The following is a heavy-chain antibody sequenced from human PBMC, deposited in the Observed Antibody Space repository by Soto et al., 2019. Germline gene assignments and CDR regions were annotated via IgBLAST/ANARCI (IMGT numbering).Heavy chain of an antibody. Sequence: QVYLVQSGAEVKKPGSSVKISCKASGGIFSSNTVNWVRQAAGQGLEWMGGIIPLFGTANYAEKFQGRVTITADKSTKTEYMELSSVRSEDTAVYYCASKAASGGDRYAVDSWGQGTLVTVSS. J-gene: IGHJ4*02. V-gene: IGHV1-69*06. CDR2: IIPLFGTA. D-gene: IGHD2-21*02. CDR3: ASKAASGGDRYAVDS. CDR1: GGIFSSNT.